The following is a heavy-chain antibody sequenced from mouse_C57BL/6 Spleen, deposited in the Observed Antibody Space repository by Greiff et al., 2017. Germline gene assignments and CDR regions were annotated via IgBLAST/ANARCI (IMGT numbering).Heavy chain of an antibody. D-gene: IGHD1-1*01. CDR3: TGGYGSTFAY. CDR2: IRLKSDNYAT. CDR1: GFTFSNYW. J-gene: IGHJ3*01. V-gene: IGHV6-3*01. Sequence: EVQLQQSGGGLVQPGGSMKLSCVASGFTFSNYWMNWVRQSPEKGLEWVAQIRLKSDNYATHYAESVKGRFTISRDDSKSSVYLQMNNLRAEDTGIYYCTGGYGSTFAYWGQGTLVTVSA.